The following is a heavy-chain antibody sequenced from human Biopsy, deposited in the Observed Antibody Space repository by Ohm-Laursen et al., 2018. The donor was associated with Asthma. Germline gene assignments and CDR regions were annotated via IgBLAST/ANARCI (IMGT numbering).Heavy chain of an antibody. CDR1: GITFSTYG. CDR3: ARGREGSGSYFTSHWFDP. Sequence: SLRLSCSASGITFSTYGMHWVRQAPGKGLEWVTLIWYDGSKKYYSESVKGRFTIARDNSKNTLYLQMNSLRVEDTAVYYCARGREGSGSYFTSHWFDPWGQGTLVTVSP. CDR2: IWYDGSKK. D-gene: IGHD3-10*01. V-gene: IGHV3-33*01. J-gene: IGHJ5*02.